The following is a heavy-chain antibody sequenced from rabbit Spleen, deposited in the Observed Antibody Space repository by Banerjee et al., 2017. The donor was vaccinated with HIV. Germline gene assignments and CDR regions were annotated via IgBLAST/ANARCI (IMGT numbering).Heavy chain of an antibody. CDR2: IYTGDGGT. CDR1: GIDFSNNYW. V-gene: IGHV1S40*01. CDR3: ARDLDGVIGWNFGW. D-gene: IGHD1-1*01. Sequence: QSLEESGGDLVKPGASLTLTCTASGIDFSNNYWMCWVRQAPGKRPEWIACIYTGDGGTYYASWAKGRFAISKTSSTTVTLQMTVLTAADTATYFCARDLDGVIGWNFGWWGPGTLVTVS. J-gene: IGHJ4*01.